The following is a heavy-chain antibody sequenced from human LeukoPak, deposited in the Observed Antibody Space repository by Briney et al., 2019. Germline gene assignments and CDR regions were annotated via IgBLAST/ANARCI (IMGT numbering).Heavy chain of an antibody. J-gene: IGHJ4*02. CDR1: GYTFTNYY. CDR3: ARVYYYDSSGYIQPDY. V-gene: IGHV1-46*01. CDR2: ISPSGGST. Sequence: ASVKVSCKASGYTFTNYYMHWVRQAPGQGLEWMGMISPSGGSTTYAQKFQGRVTMTRDTSTSTVYMELRSLRSDDTAVYYCARVYYYDSSGYIQPDYWGQGTLVTVSS. D-gene: IGHD3-22*01.